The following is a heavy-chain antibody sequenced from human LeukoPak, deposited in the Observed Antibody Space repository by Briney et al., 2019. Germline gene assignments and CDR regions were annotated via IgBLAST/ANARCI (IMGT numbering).Heavy chain of an antibody. CDR1: GGSISSFY. CDR2: VFYRGTT. Sequence: PSETLSLTCSVSGGSISSFYWTWLRQPPGKGLEGGGYVFYRGTTNYNPSLKSRVTISVDTSKSQFSLHMSSVTAADTAVYYCASHSYSANYYRTHWGQGTLVIVSS. D-gene: IGHD4/OR15-4a*01. CDR3: ASHSYSANYYRTH. J-gene: IGHJ4*02. V-gene: IGHV4-59*01.